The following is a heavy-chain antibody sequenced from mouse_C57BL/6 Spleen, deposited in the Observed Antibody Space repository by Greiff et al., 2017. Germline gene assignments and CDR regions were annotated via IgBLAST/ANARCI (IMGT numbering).Heavy chain of an antibody. CDR1: GYTFTSYW. D-gene: IGHD4-1*02. Sequence: QVQLQQPGAELVMPGASVKLSCKASGYTFTSYWMHWVKQRPGQGLEWIGEIDPSDSYTNYNQKFKGKSTLTVDKSSSTAYMQLSSLTSEDSAVYYCAKKDNWGRGDYWGQGTTLTVSS. V-gene: IGHV1-69*01. J-gene: IGHJ2*01. CDR2: IDPSDSYT. CDR3: AKKDNWGRGDY.